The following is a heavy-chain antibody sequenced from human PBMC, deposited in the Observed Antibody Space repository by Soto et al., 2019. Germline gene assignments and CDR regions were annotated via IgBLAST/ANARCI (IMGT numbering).Heavy chain of an antibody. CDR2: IVVGSGNT. D-gene: IGHD4-17*01. CDR1: GFTFTSSA. Sequence: SVKVSCKASGFTFTSSAVQWVRQARGQRLEWIGWIVVGSGNTNYAQKFQERVTITRDMSTSTAYMELSSLRSEDTAVYYCAAFPYGDYPYDYWGQGTLVTVSS. V-gene: IGHV1-58*01. CDR3: AAFPYGDYPYDY. J-gene: IGHJ4*02.